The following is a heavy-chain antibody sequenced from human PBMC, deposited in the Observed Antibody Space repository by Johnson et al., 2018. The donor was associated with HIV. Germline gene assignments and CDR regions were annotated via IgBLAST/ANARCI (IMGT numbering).Heavy chain of an antibody. Sequence: QLVESGGGLVQPGGSLRLSCAASGFTFSSYAMSWVRQAPGKGLEWVSAISGSGGSTYYADSVQGRFTISRDNAKKSLYLQMNSLTVEDTAFYYCARDVKYYDSSGYYSNAFDIWGQGTLVTVSS. J-gene: IGHJ3*02. CDR3: ARDVKYYDSSGYYSNAFDI. CDR2: ISGSGGST. V-gene: IGHV3-23*04. D-gene: IGHD3-22*01. CDR1: GFTFSSYA.